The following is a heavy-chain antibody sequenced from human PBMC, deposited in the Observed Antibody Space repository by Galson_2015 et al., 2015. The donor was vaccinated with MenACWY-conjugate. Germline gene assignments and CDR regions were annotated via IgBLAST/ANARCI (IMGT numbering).Heavy chain of an antibody. Sequence: SLRLSCAASGFTFSSYAMSWVRQAPGKGLEWVSAISGSGGSTYYADSVKGRFTISRDNSKNTLYLQMNSLRAEDTAVYYCAPAYCGGDCPFDYWGQGTLVTVSS. V-gene: IGHV3-23*01. CDR3: APAYCGGDCPFDY. CDR1: GFTFSSYA. J-gene: IGHJ4*02. CDR2: ISGSGGST. D-gene: IGHD2-21*02.